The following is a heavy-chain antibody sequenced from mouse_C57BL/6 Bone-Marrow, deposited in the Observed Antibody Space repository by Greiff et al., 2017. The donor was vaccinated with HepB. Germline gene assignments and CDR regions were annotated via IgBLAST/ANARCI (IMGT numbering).Heavy chain of an antibody. CDR3: AIGLLAYYFDY. J-gene: IGHJ2*01. Sequence: QVQLQQSGPELVKPGASVKISCKASGYAFSSSWMNWVKQRPGKGLEWIGRIYPGDGDTNYNGKFKGKATLTADKSSSTAYMQLSSLTSEDSAVYFCAIGLLAYYFDYWGQGTTLTVSS. CDR2: IYPGDGDT. CDR1: GYAFSSSW. V-gene: IGHV1-82*01.